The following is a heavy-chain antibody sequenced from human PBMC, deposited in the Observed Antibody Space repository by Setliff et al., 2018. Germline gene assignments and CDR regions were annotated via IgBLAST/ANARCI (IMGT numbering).Heavy chain of an antibody. CDR2: INVGGTNT. J-gene: IGHJ4*02. Sequence: PGESLKISCAASGFTFSSFAMSWVRQAPGKRLEWVSIINVGGTNTYYRDSVKGRFTISRDNSKSTLYLQMNSLRAEDTAIYYCAKDKDVRVDYFDYWGPGALVTVSS. V-gene: IGHV3-23*01. CDR1: GFTFSSFA. D-gene: IGHD3-10*01. CDR3: AKDKDVRVDYFDY.